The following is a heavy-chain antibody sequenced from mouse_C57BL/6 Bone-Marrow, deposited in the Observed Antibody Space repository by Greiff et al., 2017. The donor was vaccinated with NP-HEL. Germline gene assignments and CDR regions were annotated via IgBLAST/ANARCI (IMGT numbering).Heavy chain of an antibody. D-gene: IGHD1-1*01. J-gene: IGHJ4*01. Sequence: QVQLQQSGAELVRPGASVKLSCKASGYTFTDYYINWVKQRPGQGLEWIARIYPGSGNTYYNEKFKGKATLTAEKSSSTAYMQLSSLTSEDSAVYFCASPVATTVGYAMDCWGQGTSVTVSS. CDR1: GYTFTDYY. CDR2: IYPGSGNT. V-gene: IGHV1-76*01. CDR3: ASPVATTVGYAMDC.